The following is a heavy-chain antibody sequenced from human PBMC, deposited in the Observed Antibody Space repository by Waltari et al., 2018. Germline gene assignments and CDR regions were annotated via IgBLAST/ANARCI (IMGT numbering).Heavy chain of an antibody. D-gene: IGHD3-10*01. V-gene: IGHV3-11*04. CDR2: ISSSSSTI. Sequence: QLQLQESGPGLVKPSETLSLTCTVSGASISSSSYYWGWIRQPPGKGLEWVSYISSSSSTIYYADSVKGRFTISRDNAKNSLYLQMNSLRAEDTAVYYCAPNEVQGVITWFDPWGQGTLVTVSS. CDR1: GASISSSS. CDR3: APNEVQGVITWFDP. J-gene: IGHJ5*02.